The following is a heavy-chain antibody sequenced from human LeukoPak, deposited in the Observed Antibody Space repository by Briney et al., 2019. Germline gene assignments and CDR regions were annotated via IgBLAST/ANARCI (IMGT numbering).Heavy chain of an antibody. CDR2: ISTTGSTI. J-gene: IGHJ2*01. Sequence: PGGSLRLSCAASGFTFSSYSMNWVRQAPGKGLAWVSYISTTGSTIYYADSVKGRFTISRDNAKNSLYLQMNSLRAEGTAVYYCARLPMTGHWYFDLWGRGTLVTVSS. CDR1: GFTFSSYS. D-gene: IGHD3-9*01. V-gene: IGHV3-48*01. CDR3: ARLPMTGHWYFDL.